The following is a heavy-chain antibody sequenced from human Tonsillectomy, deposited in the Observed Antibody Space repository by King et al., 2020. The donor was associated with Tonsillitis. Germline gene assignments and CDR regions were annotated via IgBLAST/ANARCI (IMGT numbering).Heavy chain of an antibody. V-gene: IGHV4-31*03. Sequence: QLQESGPGLVKPSQTLSLTCTVSGGSISSGGYYWSWIRQHPGKGLEWIGYSYYSGSTHYNPSLRSRVTISLDTSKNQFSLKLTSVTAADTAVYYCASLAYCGGDCYSHDYWGQGTLVTVSS. CDR2: SYYSGST. J-gene: IGHJ4*02. D-gene: IGHD2-21*02. CDR1: GGSISSGGYY. CDR3: ASLAYCGGDCYSHDY.